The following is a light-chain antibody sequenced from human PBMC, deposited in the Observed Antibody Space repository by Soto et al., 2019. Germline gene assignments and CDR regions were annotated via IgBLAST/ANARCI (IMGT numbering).Light chain of an antibody. CDR3: SSYTSISTWV. Sequence: QSALTQPASVSGSPGQSITISCTGTSSDVGAYNYVSWYQQHPGKAPKLMIYEVSNRPSGVSNRFSGSKSGNTASLTISGLPAEDEADYYCSSYTSISTWVFGGGTKVTVL. CDR1: SSDVGAYNY. J-gene: IGLJ3*02. CDR2: EVS. V-gene: IGLV2-14*01.